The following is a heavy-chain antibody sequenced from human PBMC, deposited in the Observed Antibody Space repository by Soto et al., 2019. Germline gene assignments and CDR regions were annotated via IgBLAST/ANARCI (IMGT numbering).Heavy chain of an antibody. CDR1: GFTFHNYA. CDR3: AKKEEYDHVWGESPLD. D-gene: IGHD3-16*01. Sequence: GWSLRLSCAASGFTFHNYAMSLVRQAPGKGLEWVSSINGPGDDTYYADSVKGRFTISRGNSKNTLHLQMNSLRAEDTALYYCAKKEEYDHVWGESPLDWGQGTPVTVS. J-gene: IGHJ4*03. CDR2: INGPGDDT. V-gene: IGHV3-23*01.